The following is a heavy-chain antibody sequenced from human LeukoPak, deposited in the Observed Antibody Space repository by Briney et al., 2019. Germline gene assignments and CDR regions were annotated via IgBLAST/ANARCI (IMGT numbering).Heavy chain of an antibody. V-gene: IGHV3-30-3*01. J-gene: IGHJ6*02. CDR3: ARDWGGSSWTFYYYYYGMDV. Sequence: GRSLRLSCAASGFTFSSYAMHWVRQAPGKGLEWVAVISYDGSNKYYADSVKGRFTISRDNSKNTLYLQMNSLRAEDTAVYYCARDWGGSSWTFYYYYYGMDVWGQGTTVTVSS. CDR1: GFTFSSYA. D-gene: IGHD6-13*01. CDR2: ISYDGSNK.